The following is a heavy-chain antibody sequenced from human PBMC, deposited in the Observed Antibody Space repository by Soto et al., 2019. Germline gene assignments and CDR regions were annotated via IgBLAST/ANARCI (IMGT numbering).Heavy chain of an antibody. CDR1: GFTFSSYG. CDR2: ISYDGSNK. CDR3: AKDRAGGFWSGPFDY. D-gene: IGHD3-3*01. J-gene: IGHJ4*02. Sequence: QVQLVESGGGVVQPGRSLRLSCAASGFTFSSYGMHWVRQAPGKGLEWVAVISYDGSNKYYADSVKGRFTISRDNSKNTLYLQRNSLRAEDTAVYYCAKDRAGGFWSGPFDYWGQGTLVTVSS. V-gene: IGHV3-30*18.